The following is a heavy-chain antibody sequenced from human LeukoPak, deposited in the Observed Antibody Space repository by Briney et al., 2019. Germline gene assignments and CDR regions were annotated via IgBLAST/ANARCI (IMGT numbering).Heavy chain of an antibody. V-gene: IGHV1-18*01. J-gene: IGHJ6*03. D-gene: IGHD2-2*01. CDR2: ISAYNGNT. CDR3: ARGVGGYCSSTSCYGWYYYYMDV. CDR1: GYTFTSYG. Sequence: GASVKVSCKASGYTFTSYGISWVRQAPGQGLEWMGWISAYNGNTNYAQKLQGRVTMTTDTSTSTAYMELRSLRSDDTAVYYCARGVGGYCSSTSCYGWYYYYMDVWGKGTTVTISS.